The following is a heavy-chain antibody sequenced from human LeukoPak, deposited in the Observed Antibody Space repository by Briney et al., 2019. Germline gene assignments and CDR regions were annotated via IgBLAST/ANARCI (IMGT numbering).Heavy chain of an antibody. CDR2: IYYSGST. D-gene: IGHD3-10*01. Sequence: PSETLSLTCTVSGGSISSYYWSWIRQPPGKGLEWIGYIYYSGSTNYNPSLKSRVTISVDTSKNQFSLKLSSVAAADTAVYYCASMYYYGSADYWGQGTLVTVSS. J-gene: IGHJ4*02. CDR3: ASMYYYGSADY. V-gene: IGHV4-59*01. CDR1: GGSISSYY.